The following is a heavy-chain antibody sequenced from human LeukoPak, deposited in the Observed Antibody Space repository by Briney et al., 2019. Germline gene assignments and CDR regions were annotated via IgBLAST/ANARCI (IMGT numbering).Heavy chain of an antibody. J-gene: IGHJ4*02. CDR3: ARDSSSWYYFDY. Sequence: GGSLRLSCAASGFTFSSYGMHWVRQAPGKGXXXXXVIWYDGSNKYYADSVKGRFTISRDNSKNTLYLQMNSLRAEDTAVYYCARDSSSWYYFDYWGQGTLVTVSS. V-gene: IGHV3-33*01. CDR2: IWYDGSNK. CDR1: GFTFSSYG. D-gene: IGHD6-13*01.